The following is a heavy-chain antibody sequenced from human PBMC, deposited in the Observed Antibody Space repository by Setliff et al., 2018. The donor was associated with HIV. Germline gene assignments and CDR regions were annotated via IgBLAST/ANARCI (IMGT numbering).Heavy chain of an antibody. J-gene: IGHJ4*02. D-gene: IGHD3-22*01. Sequence: GSLRLSCAASGFSFSDYYMSWIRQAPGKGLEWISYISSGGGSISYAASVKGRFTISRDNAKNSLYLQMNSLRAEDTALYYCARVRDYSDSSGYTYYFDNWGQGTLVTAPQ. CDR2: ISSGGGSI. V-gene: IGHV3-11*04. CDR1: GFSFSDYY. CDR3: ARVRDYSDSSGYTYYFDN.